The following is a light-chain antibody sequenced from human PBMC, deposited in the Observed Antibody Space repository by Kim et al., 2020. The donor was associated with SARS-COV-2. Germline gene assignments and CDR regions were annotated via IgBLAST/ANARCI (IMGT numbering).Light chain of an antibody. J-gene: IGLJ3*02. Sequence: GKEITSSCNGNSRDRGNEEYVAGYQQHPGNAPKRMMDEVRNRPSGVSNRCAGAKSGNTASRTSSGLQAEDEADYYCSSYTSSSTRGFGGGTQLTVL. V-gene: IGLV2-14*03. CDR2: EVR. CDR3: SSYTSSSTRG. CDR1: SRDRGNEEY.